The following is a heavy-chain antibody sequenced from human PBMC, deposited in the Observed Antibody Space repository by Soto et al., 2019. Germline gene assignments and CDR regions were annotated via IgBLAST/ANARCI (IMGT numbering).Heavy chain of an antibody. CDR2: INPNSGGT. Sequence: GASVKVSCKASGYTFTGHYMHWVRQAPGQGLEWMGWINPNSGGTNYAQKFQGWVTMTRDTSISTAYMELSRLRSDDTAVYYCAKEYISSWPPLYYFDYWGQGTLVTVSS. J-gene: IGHJ4*02. CDR1: GYTFTGHY. D-gene: IGHD6-6*01. CDR3: AKEYISSWPPLYYFDY. V-gene: IGHV1-2*04.